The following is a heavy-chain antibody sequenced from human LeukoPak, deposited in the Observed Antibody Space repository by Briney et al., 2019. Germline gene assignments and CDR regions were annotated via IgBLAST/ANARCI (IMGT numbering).Heavy chain of an antibody. D-gene: IGHD3-10*01. CDR3: AGSNMVRGLGWGKPYYYYYYMDV. J-gene: IGHJ6*03. CDR2: IYPGDSDT. V-gene: IGHV5-51*01. CDR1: GYSFTSYW. Sequence: PGESLKISCKGSGYSFTSYWIGWVRQMPGKGLEWLGIIYPGDSDTRYSPSFQGQVTISADKSISTAYLQWSSLKASDTAMYYCAGSNMVRGLGWGKPYYYYYYMDVWGKGTTVTVSS.